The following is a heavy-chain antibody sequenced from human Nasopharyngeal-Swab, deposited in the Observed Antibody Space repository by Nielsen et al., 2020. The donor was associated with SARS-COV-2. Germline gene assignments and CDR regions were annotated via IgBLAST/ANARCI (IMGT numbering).Heavy chain of an antibody. D-gene: IGHD5-12*01. CDR1: GFTFSPYT. CDR3: ARERGGGYGDY. Sequence: GGSLRLSCATSGFTFSPYTMTWVRQAPGKGLQWISYITSGNSVQYADAVRGRFTISRDNAKNSLYLQMNSLTAEGTAVYYCARERGGGYGDYWGQGTLVTVSP. V-gene: IGHV3-48*04. J-gene: IGHJ4*02. CDR2: ITSGNSV.